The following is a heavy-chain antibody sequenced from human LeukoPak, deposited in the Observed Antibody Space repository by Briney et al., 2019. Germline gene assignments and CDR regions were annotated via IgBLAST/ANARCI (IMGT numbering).Heavy chain of an antibody. CDR3: ARDRVVPAAMGDAFDI. J-gene: IGHJ3*02. Sequence: SETLSLTCTVSGYSISSGYYWGWIRQPPGKGLEWIGSIYHSGSTYYNPSLKSRVTISVDTSKNQFSLKLSSVTAADTAVYYCARDRVVPAAMGDAFDIWGQGTMVTVSS. CDR2: IYHSGST. D-gene: IGHD2-2*01. V-gene: IGHV4-38-2*02. CDR1: GYSISSGYY.